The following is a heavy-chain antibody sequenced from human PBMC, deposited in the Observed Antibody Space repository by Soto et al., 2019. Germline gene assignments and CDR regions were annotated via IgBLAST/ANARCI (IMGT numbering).Heavy chain of an antibody. V-gene: IGHV3-23*01. D-gene: IGHD3-10*01. CDR2: ISGSGGST. CDR1: GFTFSSYA. J-gene: IGHJ5*02. Sequence: GGSLRLSCAASGFTFSSYAMSWVRQAPGKGLEWVSAISGSGGSTYYADSVKGRFTISRDNSKNTLYLQMNSLRAEDTAVYYCAKNFGSGSPRFDVLDPWGQGTLVTVSS. CDR3: AKNFGSGSPRFDVLDP.